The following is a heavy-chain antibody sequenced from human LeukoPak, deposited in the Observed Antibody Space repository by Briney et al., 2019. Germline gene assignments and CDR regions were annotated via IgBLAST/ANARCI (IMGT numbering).Heavy chain of an antibody. CDR1: GGSISSYY. V-gene: IGHV4-4*07. D-gene: IGHD3-22*01. CDR3: ARNYYDSSGYYSLIDY. J-gene: IGHJ4*02. Sequence: PSETLSLTCTVSGGSISSYYWSWIRQPAGKGLEWIGRIYTSGSTNYNPSLKSRVPMSVDTSKNQFSLKLSSVTAADTAVYYCARNYYDSSGYYSLIDYWGQGTLVTVSS. CDR2: IYTSGST.